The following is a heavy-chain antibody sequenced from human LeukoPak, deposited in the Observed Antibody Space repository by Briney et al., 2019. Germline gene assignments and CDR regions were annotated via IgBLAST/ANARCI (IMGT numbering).Heavy chain of an antibody. D-gene: IGHD3-3*01. J-gene: IGHJ4*02. V-gene: IGHV3-23*01. CDR1: GFTFSSYA. CDR3: AKESGVHVLRFLEWLPSFWGY. CDR2: ISGSGGST. Sequence: GGSLRLSCAASGFTFSSYAMSWVRQAPGKGLEWVSAISGSGGSTYYADSVKGRFTISRDNSKNTLYLQMNSLRAEDTAVYYCAKESGVHVLRFLEWLPSFWGYWGQGTLVTVSS.